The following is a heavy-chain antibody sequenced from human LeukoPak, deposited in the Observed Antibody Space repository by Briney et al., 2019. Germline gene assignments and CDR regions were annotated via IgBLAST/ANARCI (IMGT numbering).Heavy chain of an antibody. Sequence: SEALSLTCTVSGGSIISFYWSWIRQPPGKGLQWIGYIYYSGSTDYNPSLKSRVTISVDTSKNQFSLKLSSVTAADTAVYYCARGSGYSSSWYDSWGQGTLVTVSS. CDR2: IYYSGST. J-gene: IGHJ5*01. D-gene: IGHD6-13*01. V-gene: IGHV4-59*01. CDR1: GGSIISFY. CDR3: ARGSGYSSSWYDS.